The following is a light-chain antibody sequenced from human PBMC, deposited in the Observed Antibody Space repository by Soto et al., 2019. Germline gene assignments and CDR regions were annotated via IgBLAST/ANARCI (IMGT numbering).Light chain of an antibody. V-gene: IGLV1-47*01. Sequence: QSALTQPPSASETPGQRVSVSCSGDSSTFATNYVHWYQQLPGAAPKLLIYRCDPRPSGVPERFSGSKTGTSASLTISGLRPEDEAHYYCAAYTGNLNGPVFGGGTQLTVL. CDR2: RCD. J-gene: IGLJ7*01. CDR1: SSTFATNY. CDR3: AAYTGNLNGPV.